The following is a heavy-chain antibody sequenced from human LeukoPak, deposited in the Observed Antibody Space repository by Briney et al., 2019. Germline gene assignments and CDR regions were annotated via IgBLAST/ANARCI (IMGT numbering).Heavy chain of an antibody. CDR1: AYTFTSYS. D-gene: IGHD3-22*01. V-gene: IGHV1-8*01. CDR3: ARGVRDSSGREYFQH. CDR2: TNLNSGNT. Sequence: ASVTVSRKSSAYTFTSYSINRVRHATGQGHGWVGWTNLNSGNTGYAQQFQGRVTMTSNTSINTAYKELTSQRSEDTAVFYCARGVRDSSGREYFQHWGQGTVVTVSS. J-gene: IGHJ1*01.